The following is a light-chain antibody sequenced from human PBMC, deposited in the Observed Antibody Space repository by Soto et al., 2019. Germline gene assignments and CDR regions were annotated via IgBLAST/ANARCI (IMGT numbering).Light chain of an antibody. CDR1: QGISSY. V-gene: IGKV1-8*01. CDR3: QQYYSYPVT. CDR2: DAS. Sequence: AIRMTQSPSSFSASTGDRVTITCRASQGISSYLAWYQQKPGKAPKLLIYDASTLQSGVPSRFSGSGSGTDFTLTISSLQPEDFATYYCQQYYSYPVTFGQGTKVEIK. J-gene: IGKJ1*01.